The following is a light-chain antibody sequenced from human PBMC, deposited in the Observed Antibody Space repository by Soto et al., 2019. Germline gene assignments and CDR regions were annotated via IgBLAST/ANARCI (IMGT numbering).Light chain of an antibody. CDR2: RNN. V-gene: IGLV1-47*01. CDR3: EAWDDSLSHPV. CDR1: SSNVEKNY. Sequence: QSVLIQPPSASGTPGQRVTFSCSGSSSNVEKNYVFWYQQLPGTAPKLLIYRNNQRPSGVPDRFSASKSGTSAYLAISGLRSEDEADYYCEAWDDSLSHPVFGGGTKLTVL. J-gene: IGLJ2*01.